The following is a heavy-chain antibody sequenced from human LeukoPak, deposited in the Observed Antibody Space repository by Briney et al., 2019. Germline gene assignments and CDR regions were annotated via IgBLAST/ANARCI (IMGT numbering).Heavy chain of an antibody. Sequence: SETLSLTCAVYGGSFSGYYWSWIRQPPGKGLEWIGEINHSGSTNYNPSLKSRVTISVDTSKNQFSLKLSSVTAADTAVYYCATIAAAVLWFDPWGQGTLVTVSS. J-gene: IGHJ5*02. D-gene: IGHD6-13*01. CDR3: ATIAAAVLWFDP. CDR2: INHSGST. CDR1: GGSFSGYY. V-gene: IGHV4-34*01.